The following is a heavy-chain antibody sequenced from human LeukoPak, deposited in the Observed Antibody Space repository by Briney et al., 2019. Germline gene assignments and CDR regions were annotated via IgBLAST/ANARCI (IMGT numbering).Heavy chain of an antibody. CDR2: IYTSGST. CDR3: ARSPFGIAANWFDP. J-gene: IGHJ5*02. V-gene: IGHV4-4*07. CDR1: GGSISSYY. Sequence: SETLSLTCTVSGGSISSYYWSWIRQPAGKGLEWIGRIYTSGSTNYNPSLKSRVTMSVDTSKNQFSLKLSSVTAADTAVYYCARSPFGIAANWFDPWAREPWSPSPQ. D-gene: IGHD6-13*01.